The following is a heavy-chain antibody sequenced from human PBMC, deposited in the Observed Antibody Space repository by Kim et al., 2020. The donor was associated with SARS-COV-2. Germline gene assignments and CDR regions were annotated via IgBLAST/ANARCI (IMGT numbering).Heavy chain of an antibody. Sequence: GSTNYNPSLKSRVTISVDKSKNQCSLKLSSVTAADTAVYYCATSSGLHDYWGQGTLVTVSS. CDR3: ATSSGLHDY. V-gene: IGHV4-4*02. J-gene: IGHJ4*02. D-gene: IGHD6-19*01. CDR2: GST.